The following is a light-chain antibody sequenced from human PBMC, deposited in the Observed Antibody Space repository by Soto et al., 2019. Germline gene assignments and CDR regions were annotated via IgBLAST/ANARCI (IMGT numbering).Light chain of an antibody. J-gene: IGKJ1*01. V-gene: IGKV2-30*01. CDR1: QSLVYSDGNTY. CDR2: KVS. CDR3: MQGTHRPWT. Sequence: DVVMTQSPLSLPVTLGQPASISCRSSQSLVYSDGNTYLSWVQQRPGQSPRRLIYKVSIRDSGVPARFSGSGSGTDFTLEISRVEAEDVGIYYCMQGTHRPWTFGQGTKVEIK.